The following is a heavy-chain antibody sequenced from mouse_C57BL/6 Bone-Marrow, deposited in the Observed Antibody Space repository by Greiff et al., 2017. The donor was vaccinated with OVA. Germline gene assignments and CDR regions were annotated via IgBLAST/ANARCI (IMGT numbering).Heavy chain of an antibody. Sequence: QVHVKQSGAELARPGASVKLSCKASGYTFTSYGISWVKQSTGQGLEWIGEIYPRSGNTYYNEKFKGKATLTADKSSSTAYMELRSLTSEDSAVSFSARCDGYIYYFDYWGQGTTLTVSS. CDR1: GYTFTSYG. V-gene: IGHV1-81*01. J-gene: IGHJ2*01. CDR3: ARCDGYIYYFDY. D-gene: IGHD2-3*01. CDR2: IYPRSGNT.